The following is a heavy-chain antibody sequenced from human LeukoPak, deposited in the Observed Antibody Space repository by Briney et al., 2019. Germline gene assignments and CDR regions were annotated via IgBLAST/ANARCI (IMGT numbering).Heavy chain of an antibody. CDR1: GYSISSGYY. J-gene: IGHJ4*02. V-gene: IGHV4-38-2*02. Sequence: SETLSLTCAVPGYSISSGYYWGWIRQPPGKGLEWIGSIYHSGSTYYNPSLKSRVTISVDTSKNQFSLKLSSVTAADTAVYYCARDPEQQPGGIDYWGQGTLVTVSS. CDR2: IYHSGST. CDR3: ARDPEQQPGGIDY. D-gene: IGHD6-13*01.